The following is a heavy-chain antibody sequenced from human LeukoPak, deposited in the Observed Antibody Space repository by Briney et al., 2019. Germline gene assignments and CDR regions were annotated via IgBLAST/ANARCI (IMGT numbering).Heavy chain of an antibody. D-gene: IGHD3-16*01. J-gene: IGHJ4*02. V-gene: IGHV4-61*01. CDR2: IYYSGST. CDR1: GGSISSSSHY. CDR3: ARDRYALGY. Sequence: PSETLSLTCTVSGGSISSSSHYWSWIRQPPGKGLEWIGYIYYSGSTNYNPSLKSRVTISVDTSKNQFSLKLSSVTAADTAVYFCARDRYALGYWGQGTLVTVSS.